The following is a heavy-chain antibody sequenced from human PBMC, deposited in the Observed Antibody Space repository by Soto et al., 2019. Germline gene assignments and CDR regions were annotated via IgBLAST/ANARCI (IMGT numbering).Heavy chain of an antibody. CDR1: GFNVSNNY. CDR3: ARGSQIATRAFDI. J-gene: IGHJ3*02. CDR2: IYTVGGT. Sequence: PGGSLRLSCAASGFNVSNNYFSWVRQAPGKGLEWVSIIYTVGGTYYSDSVKGRFAISRDNSKNTVDLQMNSLRAEDTALYYCARGSQIATRAFDIWGQGTMVTVSS. V-gene: IGHV3-53*01.